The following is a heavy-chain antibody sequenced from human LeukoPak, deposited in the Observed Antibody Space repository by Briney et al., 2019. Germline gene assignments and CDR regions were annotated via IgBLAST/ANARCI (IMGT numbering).Heavy chain of an antibody. Sequence: SETLSLTCSVSGGAISGYYWSWIGQPLGKGLEWIGDIYYSGSTNYNPSLKSRVTISVDTSKNQFSLKLSSVTAADTAVYYCARGDFWSGYPGGFYYYYGMDVWGQGTTVTVSS. CDR3: ARGDFWSGYPGGFYYYYGMDV. CDR2: IYYSGST. J-gene: IGHJ6*02. V-gene: IGHV4-59*01. D-gene: IGHD3-3*01. CDR1: GGAISGYY.